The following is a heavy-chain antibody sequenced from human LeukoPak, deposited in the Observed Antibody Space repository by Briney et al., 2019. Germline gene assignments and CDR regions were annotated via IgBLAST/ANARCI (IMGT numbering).Heavy chain of an antibody. V-gene: IGHV1-69*04. J-gene: IGHJ4*02. D-gene: IGHD5-24*01. CDR3: AKEGDGYNSDY. CDR2: IIPILGIA. Sequence: ASVKVSCKASGGTFSSYAISWVRQAPGQGLEWMGRIIPILGIANYAQKFQGRVTITADKSTSTAYMGLSSLRAEDTAVYYCAKEGDGYNSDYWGQGTLVTVSS. CDR1: GGTFSSYA.